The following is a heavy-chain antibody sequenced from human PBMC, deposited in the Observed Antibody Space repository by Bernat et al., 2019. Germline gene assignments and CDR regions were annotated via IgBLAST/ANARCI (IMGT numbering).Heavy chain of an antibody. J-gene: IGHJ4*02. CDR1: GFTFSNYA. V-gene: IGHV3-23*01. CDR3: AKDWWVAVAGTLDY. Sequence: EVQLLESGGGLVQPGGSLRLSCAASGFTFSNYAMSWVRQAPGKGLEWVSGISGSGGSTFYADSVKGRFTISRDNSKNTLYLQMNSLRAEDTAVYYCAKDWWVAVAGTLDYWGQGTLVTVSS. D-gene: IGHD6-19*01. CDR2: ISGSGGST.